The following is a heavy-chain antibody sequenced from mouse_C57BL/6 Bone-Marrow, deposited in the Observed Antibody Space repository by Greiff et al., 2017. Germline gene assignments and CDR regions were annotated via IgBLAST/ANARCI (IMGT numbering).Heavy chain of an antibody. D-gene: IGHD1-1*01. V-gene: IGHV5-16*01. CDR2: SNYDGSST. Sequence: EVKLVESEGGLVQPGSSMKLSCTASGFTFSDYYMAWVRQVPEKGLEWVANSNYDGSSTYYLDSLKSRFIISRDNAKNILYLQMSSLKSEDTATYYCAREFTTVVATDYAMDYWGQGTSVTVSS. CDR3: AREFTTVVATDYAMDY. J-gene: IGHJ4*01. CDR1: GFTFSDYY.